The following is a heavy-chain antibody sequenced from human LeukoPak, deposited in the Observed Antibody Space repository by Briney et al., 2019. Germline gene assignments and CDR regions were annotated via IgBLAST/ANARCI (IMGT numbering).Heavy chain of an antibody. CDR1: SGSVSGYY. D-gene: IGHD3-10*01. CDR2: IYTNGST. J-gene: IGHJ6*04. Sequence: PSETLSLTCTVSSGSVSGYYWSWIRQPAGKGLEWIGRIYTNGSTNYNPSLKSRVTISVDTSKNQFSLKLSSVTAADTAVYYCARRPQPYTDYGSGSYYSGAFDIWGKGTTVTVSS. CDR3: ARRPQPYTDYGSGSYYSGAFDI. V-gene: IGHV4-4*07.